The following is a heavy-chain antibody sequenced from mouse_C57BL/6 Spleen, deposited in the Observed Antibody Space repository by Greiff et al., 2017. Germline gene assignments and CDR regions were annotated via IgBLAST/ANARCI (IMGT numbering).Heavy chain of an antibody. V-gene: IGHV1-52*01. CDR1: GYTFTSYW. CDR3: ARSDYDYDGVYAMDY. CDR2: IDPSDSET. Sequence: VQLQQPGAELVRPGSSVKLSCKASGYTFTSYWMHWVKQRPIQGLEGIGNIDPSDSETHYNQKFKDKATLTVDKSSSTAYMQLSSLTSEDSAVYYCARSDYDYDGVYAMDYWGQGTSVTVSS. D-gene: IGHD2-4*01. J-gene: IGHJ4*01.